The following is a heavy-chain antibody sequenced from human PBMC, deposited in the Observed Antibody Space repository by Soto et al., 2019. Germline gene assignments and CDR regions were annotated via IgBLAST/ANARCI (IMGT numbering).Heavy chain of an antibody. D-gene: IGHD2-15*01. J-gene: IGHJ4*02. CDR1: GGSISSYY. CDR3: ERISSFRGGSPYFDY. Sequence: SETLSLTCTVSGGSISSYYWSWIRQPPGKGLEWIGYIYYSGSTNYNPSLKSRVTISVDTSKNQFSLKLSSVTAADTAVYYCERISSFRGGSPYFDYWGQGTLVTVSS. V-gene: IGHV4-59*01. CDR2: IYYSGST.